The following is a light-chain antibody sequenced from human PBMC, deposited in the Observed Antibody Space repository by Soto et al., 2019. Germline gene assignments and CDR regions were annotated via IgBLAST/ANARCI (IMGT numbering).Light chain of an antibody. Sequence: EIVMTQSPATLSVSPGERATLSCRASQSVSSNLAWYQQILGQAPRLLIYGASTRATGIPARFSGSGSGTEFTLSISSLQSEDFAVYYCQQYSNWPPITFGQGTRLEIK. CDR1: QSVSSN. J-gene: IGKJ5*01. CDR3: QQYSNWPPIT. V-gene: IGKV3-15*01. CDR2: GAS.